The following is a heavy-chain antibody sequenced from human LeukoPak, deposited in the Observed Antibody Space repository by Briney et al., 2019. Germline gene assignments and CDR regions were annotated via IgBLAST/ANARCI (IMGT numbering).Heavy chain of an antibody. J-gene: IGHJ3*02. CDR2: ISGSGGST. Sequence: PGGSLRLSCAASGFTFSSYAMSWVRQAPGKGLEWVSAISGSGGSTYYADSVKGRFTISRDNANNSLYLEMNNLSAEDTAVYYCARAWSRVDPFDMWGQGTMVTVSS. V-gene: IGHV3-23*01. D-gene: IGHD2-8*02. CDR3: ARAWSRVDPFDM. CDR1: GFTFSSYA.